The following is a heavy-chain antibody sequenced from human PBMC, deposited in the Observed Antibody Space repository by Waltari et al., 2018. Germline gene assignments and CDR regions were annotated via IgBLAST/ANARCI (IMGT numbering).Heavy chain of an antibody. CDR1: AFTFRRSS. V-gene: IGHV3-21*01. J-gene: IGHJ4*02. CDR3: ARDSSGWLPDY. CDR2: ISGGVTYI. Sequence: EVQLVASGGGLVKPGGSLRLSCAASAFTFRRSSLSSLRQAPGKGLEWVSSISGGVTYIYYADSVKGRFTISRDNAKNSLYLQMDSLRAEDTAVYYCARDSSGWLPDYWGQGTLVTVSS. D-gene: IGHD6-19*01.